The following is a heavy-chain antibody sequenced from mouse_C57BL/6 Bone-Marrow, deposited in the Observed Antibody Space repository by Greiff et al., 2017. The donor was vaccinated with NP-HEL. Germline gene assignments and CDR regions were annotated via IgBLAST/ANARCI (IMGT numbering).Heavy chain of an antibody. D-gene: IGHD2-12*01. CDR1: GYTFTGYW. Sequence: QVQLQQSGAELMKPGASVKLSCKATGYTFTGYWIEWVKQRPGHGLELIGEILPGSGSTNYNEKFKGKATFTADTSSNTAYMQLSSLTTEDSAIYYCAREEGNSNDVGVCFDYWGQGTTLTVSA. V-gene: IGHV1-9*01. J-gene: IGHJ2*01. CDR2: ILPGSGST. CDR3: AREEGNSNDVGVCFDY.